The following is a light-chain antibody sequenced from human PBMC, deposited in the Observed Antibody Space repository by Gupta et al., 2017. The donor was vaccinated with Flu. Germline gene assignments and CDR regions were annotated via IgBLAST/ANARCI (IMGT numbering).Light chain of an antibody. V-gene: IGKV1-5*03. CDR1: QSLNNW. Sequence: DIQMTQSPSPLSASVGDSVTINCRASQSLNNWLAWYQQKAGKDPKLLIYRASGLESGVPPRFSGSGSGTQYTITINNPQPEDSATYYGQQDNSDAWTFGQGTKVE. J-gene: IGKJ1*01. CDR2: RAS. CDR3: QQDNSDAWT.